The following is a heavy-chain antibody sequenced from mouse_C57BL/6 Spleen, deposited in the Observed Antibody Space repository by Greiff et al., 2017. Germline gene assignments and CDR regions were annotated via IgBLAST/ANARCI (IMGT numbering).Heavy chain of an antibody. Sequence: VKLQESGPELVKPGASVKISCKASGYAFSSSWMNWVKQRPGKGLEWIGRIYPGDGDTNYNGKFKGKATLTADKSSSTAYMQLSSLTSEDSAVYFCARADYVAWFAYWGQGTLVTVSA. CDR3: ARADYVAWFAY. CDR1: GYAFSSSW. V-gene: IGHV1-82*01. J-gene: IGHJ3*01. CDR2: IYPGDGDT. D-gene: IGHD2-4*01.